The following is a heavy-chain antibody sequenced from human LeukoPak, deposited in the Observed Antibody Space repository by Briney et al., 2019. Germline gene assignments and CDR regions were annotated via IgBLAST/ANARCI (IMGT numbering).Heavy chain of an antibody. CDR2: ISYDGSNK. D-gene: IGHD3-10*01. V-gene: IGHV3-30*04. CDR3: ARYPDLGYGSESPRFDY. CDR1: GFTFSSYG. J-gene: IGHJ4*02. Sequence: GGSLRLSCAASGFTFSSYGMHWVRQAPGKGLEWVAVISYDGSNKYYADSVKGRFTISRDNSKNTLYLQMNSLRAEDTAVYYCARYPDLGYGSESPRFDYWGQGTLVTVSS.